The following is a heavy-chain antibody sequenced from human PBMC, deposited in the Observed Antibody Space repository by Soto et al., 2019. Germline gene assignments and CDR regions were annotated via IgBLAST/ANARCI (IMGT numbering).Heavy chain of an antibody. D-gene: IGHD3-10*01. J-gene: IGHJ3*02. CDR3: ARSIVNGGFGEDAFAI. CDR1: GGSTSSYY. CDR2: IYYSGST. V-gene: IGHV4-59*01. Sequence: SETLSLTCTFSGGSTSSYYWSWIRQPPDKGLEWIGYIYYSGSTNYNPSIKSRVTISVDTSKNQFSLKLSSVTAADTAVYYCARSIVNGGFGEDAFAIWGQGTMVT.